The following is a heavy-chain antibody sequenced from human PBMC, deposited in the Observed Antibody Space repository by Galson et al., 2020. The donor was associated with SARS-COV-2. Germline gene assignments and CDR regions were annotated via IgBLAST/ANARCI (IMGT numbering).Heavy chain of an antibody. CDR3: ARGQSTWSDFDY. V-gene: IGHV4-59*01. D-gene: IGHD2-15*01. CDR2: IYHDESP. J-gene: IGHJ4*02. Sequence: SETLSLTCTVSGDSISSYYWSWIRQPPGKGLEWIGYIYHDESPIYNPSLKSRVTIAVDTSKSQCSLKLSSVTAADTAVYYCARGQSTWSDFDYWGQGTLVTVSS. CDR1: GDSISSYY.